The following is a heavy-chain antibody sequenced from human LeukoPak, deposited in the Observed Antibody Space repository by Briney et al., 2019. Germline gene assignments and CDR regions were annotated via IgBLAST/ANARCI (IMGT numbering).Heavy chain of an antibody. J-gene: IGHJ4*02. CDR2: IKSKTDGGTT. Sequence: GGSLRLSCAASGFTFSNAWMSWVRQAPGKGLEWVGRIKSKTDGGTTDYAAPVKGRFTISRDDSKNKLYLQMNSLKTEDTTVYYYTTKYSRSYDYFDYWGQGTLVTVSS. D-gene: IGHD1-26*01. V-gene: IGHV3-15*01. CDR3: TTKYSRSYDYFDY. CDR1: GFTFSNAW.